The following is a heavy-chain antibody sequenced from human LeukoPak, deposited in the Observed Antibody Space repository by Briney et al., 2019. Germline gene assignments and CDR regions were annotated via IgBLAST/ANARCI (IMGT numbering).Heavy chain of an antibody. D-gene: IGHD6-19*01. CDR3: ARVGYSSGRSLRNFDY. J-gene: IGHJ4*02. CDR1: GVSFSGYY. Sequence: SETLSLTCAVYGVSFSGYYWSWIRQPPGKGLEWIGEINHSGSTNYNPSLKSRVTISVDTSKNQFSLKLSSVTAADMAVYYCARVGYSSGRSLRNFDYWGQGTLVTVSS. CDR2: INHSGST. V-gene: IGHV4-34*01.